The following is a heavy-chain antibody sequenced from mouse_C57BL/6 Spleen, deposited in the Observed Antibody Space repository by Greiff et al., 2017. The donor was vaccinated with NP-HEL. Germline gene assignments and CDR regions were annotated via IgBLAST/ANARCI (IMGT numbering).Heavy chain of an antibody. Sequence: EVQLQQSGPELVKPGASVKISCKASGYTFTDYYMNWVKQSHGKSLEWIGDINPNNGGTSYNQKFKGKATLTVDKSSSTAYMELRSLTSEDSAVYYCARSRAYYGNPGRFACWGQGTLVTVSA. J-gene: IGHJ3*01. D-gene: IGHD2-10*01. CDR1: GYTFTDYY. CDR3: ARSRAYYGNPGRFAC. V-gene: IGHV1-26*01. CDR2: INPNNGGT.